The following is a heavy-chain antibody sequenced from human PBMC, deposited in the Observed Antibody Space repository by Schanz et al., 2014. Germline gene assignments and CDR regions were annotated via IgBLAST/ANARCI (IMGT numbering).Heavy chain of an antibody. D-gene: IGHD6-25*01. CDR1: GFTFSSYS. CDR2: IGVDGTTT. CDR3: AKVRYSSGWRGDYFDE. V-gene: IGHV3-23*04. J-gene: IGHJ4*02. Sequence: EVQLVESGGGLVQPGGSLRLSCAASGFTFSSYSMNWVRQAPGKGLEWVSVIGVDGTTTYYADSVKGRFTISRDNSKNTLYLQMNSLRAEDTAVYYCAKVRYSSGWRGDYFDEWGQGTLVTVAS.